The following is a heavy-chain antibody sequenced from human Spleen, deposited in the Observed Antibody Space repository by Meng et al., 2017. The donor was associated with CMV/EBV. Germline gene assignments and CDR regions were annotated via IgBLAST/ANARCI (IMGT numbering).Heavy chain of an antibody. CDR2: INPNSGGT. D-gene: IGHD3-3*01. J-gene: IGHJ4*02. Sequence: SVKVSCKASGYTFTGYYMHWVRQAPGQGLEWMGWINPNSGGTNYAQKFQGRVTMTRDTSISTAYMELSRLRSDDTAVYYCAREAYDFWSGYYDRSFDYWGQGTLVTVSS. CDR1: GYTFTGYY. V-gene: IGHV1-2*02. CDR3: AREAYDFWSGYYDRSFDY.